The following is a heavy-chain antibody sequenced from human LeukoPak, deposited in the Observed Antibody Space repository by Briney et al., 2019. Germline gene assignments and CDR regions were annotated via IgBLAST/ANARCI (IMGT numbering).Heavy chain of an antibody. D-gene: IGHD2/OR15-2a*01. V-gene: IGHV3-30*02. CDR1: GFTFSNYD. CDR3: ARGEFGDYYYFYRDV. J-gene: IGHJ6*03. Sequence: PGGSLRLSCAASGFTFSNYDMHWVRQAPGKGLEWVAFIRFDGSNKYYADSVKGRFTISRDNAKKSLYLQMNSLRAEDTATYYCARGEFGDYYYFYRDVWGKGTTVTVSS. CDR2: IRFDGSNK.